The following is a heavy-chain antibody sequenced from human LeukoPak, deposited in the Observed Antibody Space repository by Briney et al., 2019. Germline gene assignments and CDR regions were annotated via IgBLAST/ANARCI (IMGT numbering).Heavy chain of an antibody. D-gene: IGHD5-24*01. CDR3: AREIWVQGINGWYFDL. CDR1: GGSISSSSYY. V-gene: IGHV4-39*07. J-gene: IGHJ2*01. Sequence: KPSETLSLTCTVSGGSISSSSYYWGWIRRPPGKGLEWIGNIYYSGSTYYNPSLKSRVTISVDTSKNQFSLKVTSVTAADTAVYYCAREIWVQGINGWYFDLWGRGTLVTVSS. CDR2: IYYSGST.